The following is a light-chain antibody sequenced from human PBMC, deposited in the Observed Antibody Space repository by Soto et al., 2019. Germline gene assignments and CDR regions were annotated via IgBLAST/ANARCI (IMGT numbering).Light chain of an antibody. J-gene: IGKJ4*01. CDR1: QSIGSW. CDR2: DAS. V-gene: IGKV1-5*01. CDR3: QQYKTFFLT. Sequence: DLQMTQSPSTLSASVGDRVTITCRASQSIGSWLAWYQQKPGKAPKLLIYDASSLESGVPSRFSGSGSGTEFTLTISSLQPDDFASYHCQQYKTFFLTFGGGTKVEIK.